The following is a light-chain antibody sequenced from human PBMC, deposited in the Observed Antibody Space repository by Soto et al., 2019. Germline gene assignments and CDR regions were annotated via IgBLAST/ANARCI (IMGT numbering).Light chain of an antibody. CDR1: QSVSNNY. Sequence: EIVLTQSPGTLALSPGXRATLSCRASQSVSNNYLSGYQQKPGQAPRLLIYGASNRATGIPDRFSGSGSGTDFTLTISRLEPEDFAVYYCQKYGSSGTFGQGDKVDIK. V-gene: IGKV3-20*01. CDR3: QKYGSSGT. CDR2: GAS. J-gene: IGKJ1*01.